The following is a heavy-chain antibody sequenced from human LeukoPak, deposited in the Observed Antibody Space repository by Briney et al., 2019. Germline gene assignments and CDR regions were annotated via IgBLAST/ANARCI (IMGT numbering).Heavy chain of an antibody. D-gene: IGHD5-24*01. Sequence: SETLSLTCTVSGGSISSGSYYWSWIRQPAGKGLEWIGRIYTSGSTNYNPSLKSRVTISVDTSKNQFSLKLSSVTAADTAVYYCARHTAEKYNWFDRWGQGTLVTVSS. V-gene: IGHV4-61*02. J-gene: IGHJ5*02. CDR2: IYTSGST. CDR1: GGSISSGSYY. CDR3: ARHTAEKYNWFDR.